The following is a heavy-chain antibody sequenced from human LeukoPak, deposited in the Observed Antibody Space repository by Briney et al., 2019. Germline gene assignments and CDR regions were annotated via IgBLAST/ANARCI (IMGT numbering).Heavy chain of an antibody. V-gene: IGHV5-51*01. CDR2: IYPGASDT. J-gene: IGHJ3*02. D-gene: IGHD6-19*01. Sequence: GESLQFSCTGSGYSFTSYRIGWVRQMPGKGLEWMGIIYPGASDTRYSPSFQGQVTISGDKSISTAYLQWSSLKASDTAGYYRARPISGWERDAFDIWGQGTMVTVSS. CDR1: GYSFTSYR. CDR3: ARPISGWERDAFDI.